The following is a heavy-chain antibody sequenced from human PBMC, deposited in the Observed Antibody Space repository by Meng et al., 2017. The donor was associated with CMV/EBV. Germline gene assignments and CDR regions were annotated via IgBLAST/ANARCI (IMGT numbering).Heavy chain of an antibody. CDR2: IRYDGSNK. CDR1: GFTFSSYG. Sequence: GGSLRLSCAASGFTFSSYGMHWVRQAPGKGLEWVAFIRYDGSNKYYADSVKGRFTISRDNSKNTLYLQMNSLRAEDTAVYYCAKDNPFGYCGGDCYFRYFDYWGQGMLVTVSS. D-gene: IGHD2-21*01. V-gene: IGHV3-30*02. CDR3: AKDNPFGYCGGDCYFRYFDY. J-gene: IGHJ4*02.